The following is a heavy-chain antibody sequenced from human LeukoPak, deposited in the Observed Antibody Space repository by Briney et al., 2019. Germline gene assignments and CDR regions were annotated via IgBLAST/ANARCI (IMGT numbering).Heavy chain of an antibody. Sequence: GASVKVSCKASGYTFTSYAMNWVRQAPGQGLEWMGWINTNTGNPAYAQGFTGRFVFSLDTSVSTTYLQISSLKAEDTAVYYCGRAYQPLGGLSFPDQWGQGTLVTVSS. V-gene: IGHV7-4-1*02. CDR1: GYTFTSYA. J-gene: IGHJ5*02. CDR2: INTNTGNP. D-gene: IGHD3-16*02. CDR3: GRAYQPLGGLSFPDQ.